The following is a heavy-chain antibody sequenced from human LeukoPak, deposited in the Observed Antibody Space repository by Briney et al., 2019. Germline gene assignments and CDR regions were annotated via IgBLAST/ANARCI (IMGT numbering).Heavy chain of an antibody. Sequence: GGSLRLSCAASGFTFRSHGMHWVRQSPGKGLEWVAVIWFDGTNKYYADSVKGRFTVSRDNAKDTLYLQMNSLRAEDTAVYYCARDRSSLGLWFGELRNWGQGTLVTVSS. J-gene: IGHJ4*02. V-gene: IGHV3-33*01. D-gene: IGHD3-10*01. CDR2: IWFDGTNK. CDR1: GFTFRSHG. CDR3: ARDRSSLGLWFGELRN.